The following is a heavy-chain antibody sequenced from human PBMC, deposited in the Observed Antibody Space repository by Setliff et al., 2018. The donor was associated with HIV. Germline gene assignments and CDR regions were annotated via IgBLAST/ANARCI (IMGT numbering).Heavy chain of an antibody. V-gene: IGHV1-18*01. CDR2: ISAYNGNT. CDR3: AREIGDYYDSSGYYPPTDYYYGMDV. J-gene: IGHJ6*02. D-gene: IGHD3-22*01. CDR1: GYTFTSYD. Sequence: ASVKVSCKASGYTFTSYDISWVRQAPGQGLEWMGWISAYNGNTNYAQKLQGRVTMTTDTSTSTAYMELRSLRSDDTAVYYCAREIGDYYDSSGYYPPTDYYYGMDVWGQVTTVTSP.